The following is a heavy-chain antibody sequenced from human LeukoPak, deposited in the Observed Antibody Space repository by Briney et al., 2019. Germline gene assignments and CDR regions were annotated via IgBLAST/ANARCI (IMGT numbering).Heavy chain of an antibody. J-gene: IGHJ4*02. CDR1: GGSISSSSYY. D-gene: IGHD1-20*01. Sequence: PSETLSLTCTVSGGSISSSSYYWSWIRQPPGKGLEWIGEINHSGSTNYNPSLKSRVTISVDTSRNQFSLKLSSVTAADTAVYYCASYGITGTFDYWGQGTLVTVSS. CDR2: INHSGST. CDR3: ASYGITGTFDY. V-gene: IGHV4-39*07.